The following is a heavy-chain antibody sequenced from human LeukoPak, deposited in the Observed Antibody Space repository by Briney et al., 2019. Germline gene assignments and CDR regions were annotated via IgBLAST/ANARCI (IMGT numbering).Heavy chain of an antibody. CDR1: GFTFNIYA. CDR3: AKGASCGGACFSYFDY. Sequence: PGGSLRLSCAASGFTFNIYAMSWVRQAPGKGLEWVSTIINTGGSIYYADSVKGRFTISRDNSKNTLYVQMNSLRAEDTAVYYCAKGASCGGACFSYFDYWGQGTLVTVSS. CDR2: IINTGGSI. D-gene: IGHD2-21*02. J-gene: IGHJ4*02. V-gene: IGHV3-23*01.